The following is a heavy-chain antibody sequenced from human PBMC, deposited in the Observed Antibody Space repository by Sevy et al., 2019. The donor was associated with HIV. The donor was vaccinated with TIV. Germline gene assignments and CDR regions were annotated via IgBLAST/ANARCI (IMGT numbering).Heavy chain of an antibody. CDR3: TTKKDFWSGYFYFDY. CDR1: GFTFNNAW. CDR2: IKSKTAGGTT. V-gene: IGHV3-15*05. D-gene: IGHD3-3*01. J-gene: IGHJ4*02. Sequence: GGSLRLSCAASGFTFNNAWRSWVRQAPGKGLEWVGRIKSKTAGGTTDYAAPVKGRLATSRDDFKHTLYLQMNSLKTDDTAVYYRTTKKDFWSGYFYFDYWGQGTLVTVSS.